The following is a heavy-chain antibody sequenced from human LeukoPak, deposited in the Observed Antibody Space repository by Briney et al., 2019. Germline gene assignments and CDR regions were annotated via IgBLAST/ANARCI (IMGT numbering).Heavy chain of an antibody. D-gene: IGHD1-26*01. CDR1: GFTFSSYA. Sequence: GGSLRLSCAASGFTFSSYAMSWVRQAPGKGLEWVSAISGSGGSTYYADSVKGRFTISRDNSKNTLYLQMNRLTAEDTAVYYLAQGLYRYSGSYSFDYWGQGTLVTVSS. V-gene: IGHV3-23*01. CDR2: ISGSGGST. J-gene: IGHJ4*02. CDR3: AQGLYRYSGSYSFDY.